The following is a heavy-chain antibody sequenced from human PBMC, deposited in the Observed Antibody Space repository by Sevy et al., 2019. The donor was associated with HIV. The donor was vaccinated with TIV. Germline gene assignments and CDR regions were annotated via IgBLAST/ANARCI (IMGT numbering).Heavy chain of an antibody. J-gene: IGHJ4*02. CDR1: GGSITSLY. V-gene: IGHV4-59*08. CDR2: IYYNGHI. Sequence: SKTLSLTCTVSGGSITSLYWNWIRQPPGKGLEWIANIYYNGHINYNPSLKSRVTLSLDTSKNQFSMRLSSVTAADTAMYYCAGENAWGRGYSWGQGTLVTVSS. CDR3: AGENAWGRGYS. D-gene: IGHD1-26*01.